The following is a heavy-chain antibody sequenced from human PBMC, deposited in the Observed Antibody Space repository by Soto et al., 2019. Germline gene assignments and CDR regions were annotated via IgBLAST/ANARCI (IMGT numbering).Heavy chain of an antibody. J-gene: IGHJ3*02. CDR1: GGSISSSNW. CDR3: ARYIVLVPAAQPDAFDI. Sequence: QVQLQESGPGLVKPSGTLSLTCAVSGGSISSSNWWSWVRQPPGKGLEWIGEIYHSGSTNYNPSLKSRVTISVDKSKNQFSLKLSYVNVADTAVYYCARYIVLVPAAQPDAFDIWGQGTMVTVSS. D-gene: IGHD2-2*01. CDR2: IYHSGST. V-gene: IGHV4-4*02.